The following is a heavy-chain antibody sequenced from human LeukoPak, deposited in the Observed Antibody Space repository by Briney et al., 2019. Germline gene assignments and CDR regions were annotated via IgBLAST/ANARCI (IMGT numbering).Heavy chain of an antibody. CDR1: GDSISSGGYY. Sequence: SQTLSLTCSVSGDSISSGGYYWHWIRQHPEKGLEWIGYIYSTGTTYYNPSLTSQLTMSLDTSKNQFSLKVTSVTAADTAVYFCARDRPDTTSPTTVGRFDPWGQGTLVTVSS. CDR3: ARDRPDTTSPTTVGRFDP. V-gene: IGHV4-31*01. D-gene: IGHD1-26*01. J-gene: IGHJ5*02. CDR2: IYSTGTT.